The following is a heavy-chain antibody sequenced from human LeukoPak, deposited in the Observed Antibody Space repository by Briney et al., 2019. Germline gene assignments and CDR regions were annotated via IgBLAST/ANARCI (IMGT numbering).Heavy chain of an antibody. CDR2: MNPNSGNT. J-gene: IGHJ3*02. Sequence: ASVKVSCKASGYTFTSYDINWVRQAPGQGLEWMGWMNPNSGNTGYAQKFQGRVTMTRNTSISTAHMELSSLRSEATAVYYCARGQPTVTRVDDAFDIWGQGTMVTVSS. V-gene: IGHV1-8*01. CDR1: GYTFTSYD. CDR3: ARGQPTVTRVDDAFDI. D-gene: IGHD4-17*01.